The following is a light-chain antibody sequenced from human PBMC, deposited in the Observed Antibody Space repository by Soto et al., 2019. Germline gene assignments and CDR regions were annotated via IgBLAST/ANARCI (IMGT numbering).Light chain of an antibody. CDR2: DDS. J-gene: IGLJ2*01. CDR1: NIEAKS. Sequence: SYELTQPPSVSVAPGQTARIACGGNNIEAKSVHWYQQKSGQAPVLVVYDDSDRPSGIPERLSGSNSGNTATLTITRVEAGDEADYYCQVWDSSSDHVLFGGGTKVTVL. CDR3: QVWDSSSDHVL. V-gene: IGLV3-21*02.